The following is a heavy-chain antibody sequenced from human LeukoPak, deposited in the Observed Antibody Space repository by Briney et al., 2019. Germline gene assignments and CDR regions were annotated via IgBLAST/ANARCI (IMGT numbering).Heavy chain of an antibody. V-gene: IGHV3-21*01. D-gene: IGHD6-6*01. CDR3: ARDADVYSSSSPHFDH. Sequence: PGGSLRLSCAASGFTFSSYSMNWVRQAPGKGLEWVSSISSSSSYIYYADSVKGRFTISRDNAKNSLYLQMNSLRAEDTAVYYCARDADVYSSSSPHFDHWGQGTLVTVSS. CDR2: ISSSSSYI. CDR1: GFTFSSYS. J-gene: IGHJ4*02.